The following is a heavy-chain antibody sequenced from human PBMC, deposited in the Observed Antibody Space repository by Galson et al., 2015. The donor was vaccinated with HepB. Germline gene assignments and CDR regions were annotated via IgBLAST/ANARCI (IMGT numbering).Heavy chain of an antibody. Sequence: SVKVSCKASGYTFTSYDINWVRQATGQGLEWMGKFQGRVTMTRHTSIGTAYMELSSLRSEDTAVYYCARGNSGWASFDYWGQGTLVTVSS. CDR1: GYTFTSYD. D-gene: IGHD6-19*01. CDR3: ARGNSGWASFDY. J-gene: IGHJ4*02. V-gene: IGHV1-8*01.